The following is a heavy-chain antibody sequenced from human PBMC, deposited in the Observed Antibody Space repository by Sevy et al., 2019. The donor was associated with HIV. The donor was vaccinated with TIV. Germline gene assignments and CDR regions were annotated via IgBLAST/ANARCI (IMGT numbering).Heavy chain of an antibody. D-gene: IGHD6-13*01. V-gene: IGHV3-30*04. J-gene: IGHJ3*02. Sequence: GGSLRLSCAASGFTFSSYAMHWVRQAPGKGLEWVAVISYDGSNKYYADSVKGRFTISRDNSRKRLYLQMNSLRAEDTAVYYDERDALSAGESIAGAGTGAFDIWGQGKMVTGSS. CDR3: ERDALSAGESIAGAGTGAFDI. CDR1: GFTFSSYA. CDR2: ISYDGSNK.